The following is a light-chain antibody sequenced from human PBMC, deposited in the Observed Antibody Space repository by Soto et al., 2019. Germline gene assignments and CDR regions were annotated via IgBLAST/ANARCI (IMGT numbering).Light chain of an antibody. CDR3: QHYGSSWT. CDR2: DAS. V-gene: IGKV1-5*01. J-gene: IGKJ1*01. CDR1: QSISSW. Sequence: DIQMTQSPSTLSASVGDRVTITCRASQSISSWLAWYHQKPGKAPKLLIYDASSLESGVPSRFSGSGSGTEFTLTISSLQPDDFATYYRQHYGSSWTFGQGTKVDIK.